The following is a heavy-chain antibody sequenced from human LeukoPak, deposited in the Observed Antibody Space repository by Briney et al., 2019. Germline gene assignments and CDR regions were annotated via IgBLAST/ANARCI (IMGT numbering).Heavy chain of an antibody. D-gene: IGHD4-11*01. Sequence: KPGGSLRLSCAASGFTFSIYSMNWVRQAPGKGLEWVSSISRSSDYIYYADSVNGRFTISRDNAKNSLYLQMNSLKAEDTAVYYCARGAVSGAPREVDYWGQGTLVTVSS. J-gene: IGHJ4*02. CDR1: GFTFSIYS. V-gene: IGHV3-21*01. CDR3: ARGAVSGAPREVDY. CDR2: ISRSSDYI.